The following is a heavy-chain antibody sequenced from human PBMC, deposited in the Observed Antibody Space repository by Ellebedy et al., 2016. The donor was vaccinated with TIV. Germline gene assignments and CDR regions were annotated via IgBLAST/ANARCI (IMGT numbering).Heavy chain of an antibody. Sequence: SETLSLXCAVSGGSISSSNWWSWVRPPPGKGLEWIGEIYHSGSTNYNPSLKSRVTISVDKSKNQFSLKLSSVTAADTAVYYCARGSVVPAAKGGFNFDYWGQGTLVTVSS. CDR2: IYHSGST. V-gene: IGHV4-4*02. CDR3: ARGSVVPAAKGGFNFDY. D-gene: IGHD2-2*01. CDR1: GGSISSSNW. J-gene: IGHJ4*02.